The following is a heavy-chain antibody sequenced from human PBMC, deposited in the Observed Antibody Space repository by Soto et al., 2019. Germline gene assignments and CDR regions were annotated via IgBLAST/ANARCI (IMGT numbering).Heavy chain of an antibody. CDR3: AKDRGGYSYFSAEYYYYMDV. J-gene: IGHJ6*03. V-gene: IGHV3-23*01. CDR1: GFTFSSYA. Sequence: GGSLRLSCAASGFTFSSYAMSWVRQAPGKGLEWVSAISGSGGSTYYADSVKGRFTISRDNSKNTLYLQMNSLRAEDTAVYYCAKDRGGYSYFSAEYYYYMDVWGKGTTVTVSS. CDR2: ISGSGGST. D-gene: IGHD5-18*01.